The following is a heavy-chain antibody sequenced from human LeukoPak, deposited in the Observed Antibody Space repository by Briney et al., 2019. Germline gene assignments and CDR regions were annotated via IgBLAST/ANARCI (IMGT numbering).Heavy chain of an antibody. CDR3: ARGYYYDSNGYGNVGERDFQH. D-gene: IGHD3-22*01. Sequence: PGGSLRLSCAASGFTFSSYVMNWVRQAPGTGLEWVSGITANGGNTFYADSVKGRFTMSRDNSKDTLYLQMNSLRAEDTAVYYCARGYYYDSNGYGNVGERDFQHWGQGTLVTVSS. CDR2: ITANGGNT. J-gene: IGHJ1*01. CDR1: GFTFSSYV. V-gene: IGHV3-23*01.